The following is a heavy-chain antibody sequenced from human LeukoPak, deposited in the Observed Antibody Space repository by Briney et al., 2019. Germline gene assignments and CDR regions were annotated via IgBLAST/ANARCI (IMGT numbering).Heavy chain of an antibody. CDR2: ISDDGGNK. CDR1: GFTFSDYA. D-gene: IGHD1-26*01. CDR3: ARDRHSGSYYGYFDY. V-gene: IGHV3-30-3*01. Sequence: GESLKISCAASGFTFSDYAMHWVRQAPGKGLEWVSTISDDGGNKYYADSVKGRFTISRDSSKNTLYMQMNSLRAEDTAVYYCARDRHSGSYYGYFDYWGQGTLATVSS. J-gene: IGHJ4*02.